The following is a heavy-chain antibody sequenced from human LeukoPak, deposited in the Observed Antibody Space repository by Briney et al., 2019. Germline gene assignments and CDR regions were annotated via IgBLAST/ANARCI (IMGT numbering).Heavy chain of an antibody. CDR3: ARREDGYNPIDF. CDR2: ISGSSSYI. CDR1: GFTSSIFS. J-gene: IGHJ4*02. Sequence: PRGSLRLSCAASGFTSSIFSMNWVRQAPGGGLGWVSSISGSSSYIKYAGSVEGRFTVSRDNAKNSLSLQMSSLSVEDTAVYYCARREDGYNPIDFWGQGTLVIVSS. D-gene: IGHD5-24*01. V-gene: IGHV3-21*06.